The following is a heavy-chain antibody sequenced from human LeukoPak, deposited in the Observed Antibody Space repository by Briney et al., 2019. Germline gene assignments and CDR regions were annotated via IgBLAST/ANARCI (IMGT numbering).Heavy chain of an antibody. V-gene: IGHV5-10-1*01. J-gene: IGHJ5*02. D-gene: IGHD4-11*01. CDR3: ARDYSNYVNWFDP. CDR1: GYSFTSYW. CDR2: IDPSDSYT. Sequence: GESLKISCKGSGYSFTSYWISWVRQMPGKGLEWMGRIDPSDSYTNYSPSFQGHVTISADKSISTAYLQWSSLKASDTAMYHCARDYSNYVNWFDPWGQGTLVTVSS.